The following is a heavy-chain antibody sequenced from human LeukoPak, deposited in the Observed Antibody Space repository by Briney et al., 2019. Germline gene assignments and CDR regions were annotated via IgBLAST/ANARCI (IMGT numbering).Heavy chain of an antibody. D-gene: IGHD3-10*01. CDR3: ARDRSGSGSYGDY. V-gene: IGHV1-69*04. J-gene: IGHJ4*02. CDR2: IIPILGIA. Sequence: ASEKVSCKASGGTFSSYAISWVRQAPGQGLEWMGRIIPILGIANYAQKFQGRVTITADKSTSTAYMELSSLRSEDTAVYYCARDRSGSGSYGDYWGQGTLVTVSS. CDR1: GGTFSSYA.